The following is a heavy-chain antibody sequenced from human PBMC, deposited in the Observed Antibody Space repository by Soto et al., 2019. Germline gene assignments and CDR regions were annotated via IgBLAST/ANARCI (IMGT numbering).Heavy chain of an antibody. V-gene: IGHV1-69*13. Sequence: SVKVSCKASGGTFSSYAISWVRQAPGQGLEWMGGIIPIFGTANYAQKFQGRVTITADESTSTAYMELSSLRSEDTAVYYCARPTRYYYDSSGGSCYSGRDYWGQGTLVTVSS. CDR2: IIPIFGTA. J-gene: IGHJ4*02. CDR3: ARPTRYYYDSSGGSCYSGRDY. D-gene: IGHD2-15*01. CDR1: GGTFSSYA.